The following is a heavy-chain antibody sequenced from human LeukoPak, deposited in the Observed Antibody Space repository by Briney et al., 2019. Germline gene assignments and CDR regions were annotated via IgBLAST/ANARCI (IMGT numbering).Heavy chain of an antibody. CDR2: IKQDGSEK. Sequence: GGSLRLSCADSGCSFSSIAMSWVRQAPGKGLEWVANIKQDGSEKYYVDSVKGRFTISRDNAKNSLYLQMNSLRAEDTAVYYCARIKYSSGWYGCAFDIWGQGTMVTVSS. J-gene: IGHJ3*02. CDR3: ARIKYSSGWYGCAFDI. D-gene: IGHD6-19*01. V-gene: IGHV3-7*01. CDR1: GCSFSSIA.